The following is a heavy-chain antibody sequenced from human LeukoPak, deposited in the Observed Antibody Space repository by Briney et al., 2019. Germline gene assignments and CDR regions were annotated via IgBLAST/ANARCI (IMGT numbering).Heavy chain of an antibody. Sequence: SETLSLTCSVSGVSINDHYWTWVRQPAGRGLEWIGHIYISGSTNYNPSLKSRVTISVDKSKNQFSLKLSSVTAADTAVYYCARDSRYGDFRFDYWGQGTLVTVSS. CDR1: GVSINDHY. J-gene: IGHJ4*02. CDR3: ARDSRYGDFRFDY. D-gene: IGHD4-17*01. CDR2: IYISGST. V-gene: IGHV4-4*07.